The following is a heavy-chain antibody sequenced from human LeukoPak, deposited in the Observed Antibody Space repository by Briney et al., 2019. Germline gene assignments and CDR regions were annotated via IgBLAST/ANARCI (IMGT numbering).Heavy chain of an antibody. V-gene: IGHV4-59*01. CDR3: ARSVVGTSGSGSYHYYYYYYMDV. Sequence: SETLSLTCTVSGGSISSYYWSWIRQPPGKGLEWIGYIYYSGSTNYNPSLKSRFTISVDTSKNQFSLKLSSVTAADTAVYYCARSVVGTSGSGSYHYYYYYYMDVWGKGTTVTVSS. J-gene: IGHJ6*03. CDR2: IYYSGST. D-gene: IGHD3-10*01. CDR1: GGSISSYY.